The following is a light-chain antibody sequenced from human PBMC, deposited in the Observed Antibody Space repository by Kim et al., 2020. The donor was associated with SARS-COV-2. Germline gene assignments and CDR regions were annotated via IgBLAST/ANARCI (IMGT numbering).Light chain of an antibody. CDR1: SLRSYY. CDR2: GKN. V-gene: IGLV3-19*01. Sequence: SSELTQDPAVSVALGQTVRITCQGDSLRSYYASWYQQKPGQAPVLVIYGKNNRPSGIPERFSGSSSGNTASLTLPGAQAEDEADYSCNSRDSSGNHIVF. J-gene: IGLJ6*01. CDR3: NSRDSSGNHIV.